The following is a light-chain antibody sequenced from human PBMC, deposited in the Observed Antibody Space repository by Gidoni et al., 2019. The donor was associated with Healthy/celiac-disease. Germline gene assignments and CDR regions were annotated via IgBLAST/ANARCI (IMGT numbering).Light chain of an antibody. CDR1: ALPKQY. V-gene: IGLV3-25*03. J-gene: IGLJ2*01. Sequence: SYELTQPPSVSVSPGQTARITCSGDALPKQYAYWYQQKPGQAPVLVIYKDSERPSGIPERFSGSSSGTTVTLTISGVQAEDEADYYCQSADSSETYSVAFGGGTKLTVL. CDR2: KDS. CDR3: QSADSSETYSVA.